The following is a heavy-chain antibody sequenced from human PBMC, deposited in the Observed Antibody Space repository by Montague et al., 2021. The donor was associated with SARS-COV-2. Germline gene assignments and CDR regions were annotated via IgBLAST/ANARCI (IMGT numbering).Heavy chain of an antibody. D-gene: IGHD4-23*01. CDR3: ARSYGTTVVTRAFDY. CDR2: IDWDDDK. V-gene: IGHV2-70*01. Sequence: PALVKPTQTLTLTCTFSGFSLSTSGMCVSWIRPPPGKALEWLTLIDWDDDKYYSTSLKTRLTISKDTSKNQVVLTMTNMDPVDTATYYCARSYGTTVVTRAFDYWGQGTLVTISS. J-gene: IGHJ4*02. CDR1: GFSLSTSGMC.